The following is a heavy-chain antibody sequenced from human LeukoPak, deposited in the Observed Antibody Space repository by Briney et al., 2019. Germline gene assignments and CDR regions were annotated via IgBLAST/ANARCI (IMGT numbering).Heavy chain of an antibody. CDR3: ARDDGAAGY. V-gene: IGHV3-7*01. CDR2: IKQDGSEK. D-gene: IGHD3-10*01. J-gene: IGHJ4*02. Sequence: GGSLRLSCAVSGFTFSSYWMSWVRQAPGKGLECVANIKQDGSEKYYVDSVKGRFTISRDNAKNSLYLQMNSLRAEDTAVYYCARDDGAAGYWGQGTLVTVSS. CDR1: GFTFSSYW.